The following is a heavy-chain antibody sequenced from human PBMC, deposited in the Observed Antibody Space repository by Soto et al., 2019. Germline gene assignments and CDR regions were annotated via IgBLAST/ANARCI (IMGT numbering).Heavy chain of an antibody. CDR1: GDTFTSYD. V-gene: IGHV1-8*01. D-gene: IGHD6-13*01. CDR3: AREHSSSWRFDY. J-gene: IGHJ4*02. CDR2: MNPNSGNT. Sequence: ASVKVSCKACGDTFTSYDINWVRQATGQGLEWMGWMNPNSGNTGYAQKFQGRVTMTRNTSISTAYMELSSLRSEDTAVYYCAREHSSSWRFDYWGQGTLVTVSS.